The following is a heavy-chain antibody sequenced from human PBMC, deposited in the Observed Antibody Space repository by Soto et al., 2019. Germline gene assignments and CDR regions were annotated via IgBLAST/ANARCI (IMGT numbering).Heavy chain of an antibody. J-gene: IGHJ4*01. D-gene: IGHD3-3*01. V-gene: IGHV4-59*13. CDR3: AVWSALTQYYFDS. Sequence: TSETLSLTCAVSGASFSGSYWSWIRQPPGKGLEWIGYAYYSGTTVYNASLKSRVSISVDTSKKHVSLRLNSVTAADTAVYYCAVWSALTQYYFDSWDHGTLVTVS. CDR1: GASFSGSY. CDR2: AYYSGTT.